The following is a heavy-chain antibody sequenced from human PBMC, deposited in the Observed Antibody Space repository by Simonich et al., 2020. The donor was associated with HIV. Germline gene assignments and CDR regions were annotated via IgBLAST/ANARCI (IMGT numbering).Heavy chain of an antibody. CDR3: TRRTGYDLDY. Sequence: QVHLQQWGAGLLKPSETLSLTCAVYGGSFSGYYWTWIRQPPGKGLEWIGEINHSESTAYSPSLENRVTISVDTSKNQFALKLSSVTAADTAVYYCTRRTGYDLDYWGQGTLVTVSS. J-gene: IGHJ4*02. D-gene: IGHD5-12*01. V-gene: IGHV4-34*01. CDR2: INHSEST. CDR1: GGSFSGYY.